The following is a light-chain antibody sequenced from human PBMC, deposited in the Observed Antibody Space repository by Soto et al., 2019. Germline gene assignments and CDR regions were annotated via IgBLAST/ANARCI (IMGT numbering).Light chain of an antibody. CDR1: QSLLHSNGYNY. Sequence: DIVMTQTPLSLSVTPGQPASISCRSSQSLLHSNGYNYLHWYLQKPGQSPQLLIYLGSNRASGVPDRFSGSGSGTDFTLKISRVEAEDVGIYYCMQALQTPTFGGGTKVDIK. CDR3: MQALQTPT. CDR2: LGS. V-gene: IGKV2-28*01. J-gene: IGKJ4*01.